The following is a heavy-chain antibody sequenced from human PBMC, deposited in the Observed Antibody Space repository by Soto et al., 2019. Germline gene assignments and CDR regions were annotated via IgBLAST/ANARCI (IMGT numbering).Heavy chain of an antibody. CDR1: GFTFDDYA. D-gene: IGHD6-19*01. V-gene: IGHV3-23*01. Sequence: GGSLRLSCAASGFTFDDYAMHWVRQAPGKGLEWVSSISGSSDTIYYADSVKGRFTISRDNSRNTLYLQMNSLRAGDSAKYYCAKEGTSGLYYFDYWGPGTLVTVSS. J-gene: IGHJ4*02. CDR2: ISGSSDTI. CDR3: AKEGTSGLYYFDY.